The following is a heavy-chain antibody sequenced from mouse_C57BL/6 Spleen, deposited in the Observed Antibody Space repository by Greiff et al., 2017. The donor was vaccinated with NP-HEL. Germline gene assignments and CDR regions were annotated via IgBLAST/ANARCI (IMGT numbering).Heavy chain of an antibody. CDR2: ISNLAYSI. CDR1: GFTFSDYG. D-gene: IGHD1-1*01. V-gene: IGHV5-15*04. CDR3: ARGVTTVGYWYFDV. J-gene: IGHJ1*03. Sequence: EVMLVESGGGLVQPGGSLKLSCAASGFTFSDYGMAWVRQAPRKGPEWVAFISNLAYSIYYADTVTGRFTISRENAKNTLYLEMSSLRSEDTAMYYCARGVTTVGYWYFDVWGTGTTVTVSS.